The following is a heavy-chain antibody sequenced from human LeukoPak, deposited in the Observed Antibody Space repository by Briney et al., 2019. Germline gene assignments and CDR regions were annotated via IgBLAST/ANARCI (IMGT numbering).Heavy chain of an antibody. CDR1: GYTFTGSY. Sequence: ASVKVSCMDSGYTFTGSYMCWVRQALGQGLGWMGWIKPNSGGTNYAQKFQGRVTMTRDTSISTAYMELSRLRSDDTAVYNCARDQDSSPLNIQHWGQGTLVTVSS. CDR3: ARDQDSSPLNIQH. CDR2: IKPNSGGT. D-gene: IGHD6-6*01. V-gene: IGHV1-2*02. J-gene: IGHJ1*01.